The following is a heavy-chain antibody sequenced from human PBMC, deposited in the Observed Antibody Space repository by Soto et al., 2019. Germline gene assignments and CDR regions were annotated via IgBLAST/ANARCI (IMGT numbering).Heavy chain of an antibody. Sequence: GGSLRLSCAASGFTFDDYAMHWVRQAPGKGLEWVSGISWNSGSIGYADSVKGRFTISRDNAKNSLYLQMNSLRAEDTALYYCAKDTRAGGGHYYYYYYYMDVWGKGTTVTVSS. CDR1: GFTFDDYA. D-gene: IGHD2-15*01. CDR2: ISWNSGSI. CDR3: AKDTRAGGGHYYYYYYYMDV. V-gene: IGHV3-9*01. J-gene: IGHJ6*03.